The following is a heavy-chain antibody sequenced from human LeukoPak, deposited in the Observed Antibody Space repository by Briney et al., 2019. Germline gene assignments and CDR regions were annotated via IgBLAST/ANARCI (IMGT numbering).Heavy chain of an antibody. Sequence: SETLSLTCAVYGGSFSDYYWSWIRQPPGKGLEWIGEIHHSGNTNYNPSLKSRATISVDTSKNQFSLRLNSVTAADTAVYYCARGARVGYSSGWSIDYWGQGTLVTVSS. CDR2: IHHSGNT. D-gene: IGHD6-19*01. J-gene: IGHJ4*02. CDR3: ARGARVGYSSGWSIDY. V-gene: IGHV4-34*01. CDR1: GGSFSDYY.